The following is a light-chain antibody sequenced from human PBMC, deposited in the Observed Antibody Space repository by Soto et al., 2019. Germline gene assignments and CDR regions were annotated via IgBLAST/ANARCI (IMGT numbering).Light chain of an antibody. CDR1: QSVGDTF. CDR3: GQFVSSPPRT. V-gene: IGKV3-20*01. Sequence: EIVLTQSPGTLSLSPGEEATLSCRASQSVGDTFLSWYQQKPGLAPRLLIYGVSNRATGIPDRFSGSGSGTDFILTISRLEPEDFALYYCGQFVSSPPRTFGQGTKV. J-gene: IGKJ1*01. CDR2: GVS.